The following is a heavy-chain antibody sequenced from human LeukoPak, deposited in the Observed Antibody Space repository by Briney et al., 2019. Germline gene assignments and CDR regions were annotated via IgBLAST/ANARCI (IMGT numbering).Heavy chain of an antibody. V-gene: IGHV4-39*07. CDR2: IYHSGST. CDR1: DASISSSTYY. CDR3: ARLVAGRFDP. D-gene: IGHD6-19*01. Sequence: PSETLSLTCTVSDASISSSTYYWGWIRQPPGKGLEWIGNIYHSGSTYYHPSLKSPVTISVDTSKNNFSLNLSFLTAADTAVYYCARLVAGRFDPWGQGTLVTVSS. J-gene: IGHJ5*02.